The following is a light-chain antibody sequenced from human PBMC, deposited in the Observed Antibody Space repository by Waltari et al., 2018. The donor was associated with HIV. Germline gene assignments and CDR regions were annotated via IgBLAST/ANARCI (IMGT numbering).Light chain of an antibody. CDR3: HQVGSSVSYT. CDR2: DAS. Sequence: EIVLTQSPATLSLSPGERVTLSCAASQNIKNNYLAWYQQKGGLAPRLLIYDASRMASGIPDRFSGSGSGTDFTLTISRLEPDDFATYYCHQVGSSVSYTFGQGTKLEIK. J-gene: IGKJ2*01. V-gene: IGKV3D-20*01. CDR1: QNIKNNY.